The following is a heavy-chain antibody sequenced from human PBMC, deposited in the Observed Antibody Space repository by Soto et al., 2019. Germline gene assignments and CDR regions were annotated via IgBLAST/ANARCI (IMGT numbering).Heavy chain of an antibody. CDR1: GFTFSSYA. J-gene: IGHJ4*02. CDR2: ISYDGSNK. V-gene: IGHV3-30-3*01. CDR3: ARGDYNLGGEFDY. Sequence: GGSLRLSCAASGFTFSSYAMHWVRQAPGKGLEWVAVISYDGSNKYYADSVKGRFTISRDNSKNTLYLQMNSLRAEDTAVYYCARGDYNLGGEFDYWGQGTLVTVSS. D-gene: IGHD2-21*01.